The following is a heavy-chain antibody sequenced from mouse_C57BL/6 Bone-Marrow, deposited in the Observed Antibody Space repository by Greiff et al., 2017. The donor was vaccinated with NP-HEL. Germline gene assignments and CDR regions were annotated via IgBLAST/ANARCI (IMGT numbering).Heavy chain of an antibody. CDR1: GYTFTTYP. CDR3: ARRSNFDCAMDY. V-gene: IGHV1-47*01. CDR2: FHPYNDDT. Sequence: VQLVESGAELVKPGASVKMSCKASGYTFTTYPIEWMKQSHGKCLEWIGNFHPYNDDTKYNEKFKGKATLTVEKSSITVYLDLSRLTSDDYAVDYYARRSNFDCAMDYWGQGTSVTVSS. J-gene: IGHJ4*01. D-gene: IGHD1-1*01.